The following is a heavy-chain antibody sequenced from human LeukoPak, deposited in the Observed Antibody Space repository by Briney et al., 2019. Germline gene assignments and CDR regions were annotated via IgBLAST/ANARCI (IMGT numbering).Heavy chain of an antibody. D-gene: IGHD6-13*01. CDR1: GFTFSSYS. V-gene: IGHV3-21*01. CDR2: ISSGSSYI. Sequence: GGSLRLSCAASGFTFSSYSMNWVRQAPGKGLEWVSSISSGSSYIYYADSLKGRFTISRDNAKNSLYLQMNSLRADDTAVYYCASRRYSSSWRKFDYWGQGTLVTVSS. J-gene: IGHJ4*02. CDR3: ASRRYSSSWRKFDY.